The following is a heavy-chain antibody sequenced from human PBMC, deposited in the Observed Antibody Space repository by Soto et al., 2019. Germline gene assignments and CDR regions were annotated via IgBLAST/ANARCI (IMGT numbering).Heavy chain of an antibody. J-gene: IGHJ3*02. CDR3: AKGVAGEVLDSFDI. D-gene: IGHD1-26*01. CDR2: ISNDGDKK. Sequence: QVQLVEFGGGVVQPGKSLGLSCAASGFTFRSYGMHWVRQAPGKGLEWVAVISNDGDKKHYADSVKGRLTITSDNSENTPDRQMNSLRAEDTAVDYCAKGVAGEVLDSFDIWGQGTSVTVAS. CDR1: GFTFRSYG. V-gene: IGHV3-30*18.